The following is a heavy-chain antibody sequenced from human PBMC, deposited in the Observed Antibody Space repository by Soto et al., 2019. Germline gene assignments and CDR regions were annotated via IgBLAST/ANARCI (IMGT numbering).Heavy chain of an antibody. CDR2: TDDTGST. CDR3: ARGVLEWLLRDSYYYYMDV. CDR1: GDSISSSY. Sequence: PSETLSLTCTVSGDSISSSYWNWIRQAPGKGLGWIGYTDDTGSTNYNPSLKSRVTISVDMSKNQYSLKLSSVTAADTAVYYCARGVLEWLLRDSYYYYMDVWGKGTTVTVSS. D-gene: IGHD3-3*01. J-gene: IGHJ6*03. V-gene: IGHV4-59*01.